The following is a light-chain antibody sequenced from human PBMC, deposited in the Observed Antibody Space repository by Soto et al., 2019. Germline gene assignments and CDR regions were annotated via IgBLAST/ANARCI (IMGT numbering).Light chain of an antibody. Sequence: DIQMTQSPSTLSASVGDRVTITCRASQSISSWLAWYQQKPGKAPKLLIYKASSLESGVPSRFSGSGSGTEFTLTISSLQNDDFATYYCQQYNSYWTFGQGTKVEIK. CDR2: KAS. V-gene: IGKV1-5*03. J-gene: IGKJ1*01. CDR3: QQYNSYWT. CDR1: QSISSW.